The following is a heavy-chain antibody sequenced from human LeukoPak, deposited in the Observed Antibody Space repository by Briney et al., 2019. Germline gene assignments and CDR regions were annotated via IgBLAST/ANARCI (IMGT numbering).Heavy chain of an antibody. CDR1: GGSISSYY. V-gene: IGHV4-59*01. J-gene: IGHJ4*02. CDR3: ARDKEHSSSWPGFDY. D-gene: IGHD6-13*01. CDR2: IYYSGSI. Sequence: SETLSLTCTVSGGSISSYYWSWIRQPPGKGLEWIGYIYYSGSINYNPSLKSRVTISVDTSKNQFSLKLSSVTAADTAVYYCARDKEHSSSWPGFDYWGQGTLVTVSS.